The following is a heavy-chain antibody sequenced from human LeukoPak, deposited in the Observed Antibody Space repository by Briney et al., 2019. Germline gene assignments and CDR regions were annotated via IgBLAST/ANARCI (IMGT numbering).Heavy chain of an antibody. CDR3: ARRGRRRGGDYLFDY. V-gene: IGHV4-59*08. CDR2: IYYSGST. J-gene: IGHJ4*02. CDR1: GGSISSYY. D-gene: IGHD4-17*01. Sequence: PSETLSLTCTVSGGSISSYYWSWIRQPPGKGLEWIGYIYYSGSTNYNPSLKSRVTISVDTSKNQFSLKLSSVTAADPAVYYCARRGRRRGGDYLFDYWGQGTLVTVSS.